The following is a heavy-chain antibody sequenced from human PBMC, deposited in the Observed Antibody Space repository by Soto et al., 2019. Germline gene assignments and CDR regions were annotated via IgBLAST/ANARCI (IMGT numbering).Heavy chain of an antibody. J-gene: IGHJ6*02. CDR3: ARVGEVPPPYYGMDV. Sequence: GGALKLSFAASLFSLRSDSMNWVCQAPGKGVELVSTISIISIYIYYANAVNGRFTISRDNAKNSLYLQMNSLRAEDTAVYYCARVGEVPPPYYGMDVWGQGTTVTVSS. CDR1: LFSLRSDS. D-gene: IGHD3-3*01. CDR2: ISIISIYI. V-gene: IGHV3-21*01.